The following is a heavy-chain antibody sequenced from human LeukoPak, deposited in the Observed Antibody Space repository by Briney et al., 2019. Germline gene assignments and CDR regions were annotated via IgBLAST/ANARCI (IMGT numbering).Heavy chain of an antibody. D-gene: IGHD3-9*01. CDR2: VYYSGST. Sequence: SETLSLTCTVSGGSVSSTTYYRGWIRQPPGEGLEWIGNVYYSGSTHYNPSLKSRLTMSVDTSKNQFSLKMSSVTAADTAVYCARLSKGRYFDYIFDYWGQGTLVTVSS. CDR1: GGSVSSTTYY. CDR3: ARLSKGRYFDYIFDY. V-gene: IGHV4-39*01. J-gene: IGHJ4*02.